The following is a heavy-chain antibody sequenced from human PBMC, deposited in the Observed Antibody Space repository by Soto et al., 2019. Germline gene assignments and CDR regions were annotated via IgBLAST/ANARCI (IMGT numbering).Heavy chain of an antibody. CDR2: VYHRGRS. CDR1: GGSVTNSSYY. D-gene: IGHD4-17*01. CDR3: VSQRTTVLTQAYFDP. V-gene: IGHV4-39*01. Sequence: SETLSLTCTVSGGSVTNSSYYWGWIRQSPGKGLEWIGSVYHRGRSYSKSSVKSRVTISVDTSKNQFSLNFNSVTASDTALYYCVSQRTTVLTQAYFDPWGQGTLVTVSS. J-gene: IGHJ5*02.